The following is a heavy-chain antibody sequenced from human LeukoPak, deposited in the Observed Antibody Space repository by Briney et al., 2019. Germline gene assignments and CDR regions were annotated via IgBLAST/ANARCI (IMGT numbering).Heavy chain of an antibody. CDR1: GGSISSGGYY. J-gene: IGHJ5*02. V-gene: IGHV4-31*03. Sequence: SETLSLTCTVSGGSISSGGYYWSWIRQHPGKGLEWIGYIYYSGSTYYNPSLKSRVTISVDTSKNQFSLKLSSVTAADTAVYYCARAPAENWNYSLGPWGQGTLVTVSS. D-gene: IGHD1-7*01. CDR2: IYYSGST. CDR3: ARAPAENWNYSLGP.